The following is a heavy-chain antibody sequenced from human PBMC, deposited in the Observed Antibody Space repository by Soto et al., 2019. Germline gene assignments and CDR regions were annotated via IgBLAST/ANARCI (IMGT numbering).Heavy chain of an antibody. CDR2: IIPIFGTA. CDR1: GGTFSSYA. Sequence: SVKVSCKASGGTFSSYAISWVRQAPGQGLEWMGGIIPIFGTANYAQKFQGRVTITADESTSTAYMELSSLRSEDTAVYYCARDLNGYSYGGLHYHYGMDVWGQGTTVTVSS. V-gene: IGHV1-69*13. D-gene: IGHD5-18*01. CDR3: ARDLNGYSYGGLHYHYGMDV. J-gene: IGHJ6*02.